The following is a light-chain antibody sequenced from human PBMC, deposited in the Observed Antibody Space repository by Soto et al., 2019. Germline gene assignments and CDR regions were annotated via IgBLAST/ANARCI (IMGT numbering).Light chain of an antibody. J-gene: IGKJ1*01. CDR1: QSVSSY. CDR3: QQRSNWPWT. Sequence: EIVLTQSPATLSLSPGERATLSCRASQSVSSYLAWYQQKPGQAPRLLIYDASNRATGIPARFSGSGSATDFTHTSSSLEPEDFAVYYYQQRSNWPWTFGQGTKVEIK. CDR2: DAS. V-gene: IGKV3-11*01.